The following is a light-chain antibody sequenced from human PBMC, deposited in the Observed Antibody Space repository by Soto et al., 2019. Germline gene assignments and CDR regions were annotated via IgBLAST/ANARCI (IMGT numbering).Light chain of an antibody. CDR1: TSNIRNNY. CDR2: ENN. CDR3: GTWDSSLSVV. Sequence: QSVLTQPPSVSAAPGQKVTISCSGSTSNIRNNYVSWYQQVPGTAPKLLIYENNRRPSGIPDRFSGSKSGTSATLGITGLQTGDEADYFCGTWDSSLSVVFGGGTKVTVL. V-gene: IGLV1-51*02. J-gene: IGLJ2*01.